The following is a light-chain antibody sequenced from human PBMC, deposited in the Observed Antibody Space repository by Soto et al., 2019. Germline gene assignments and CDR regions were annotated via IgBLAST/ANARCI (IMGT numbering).Light chain of an antibody. CDR2: VNN. CDR1: SSNIGAGYD. Sequence: QAVVTQPPSVSGAPGQRVTISCTGSSSNIGAGYDVHWYQQLPGTAPKLLIYVNNNRPSGVPDRFSGSKSGTSASLAITGLQAEDEANYYCPSYDSSLSAVVFGGGTKLTVL. V-gene: IGLV1-40*01. CDR3: PSYDSSLSAVV. J-gene: IGLJ2*01.